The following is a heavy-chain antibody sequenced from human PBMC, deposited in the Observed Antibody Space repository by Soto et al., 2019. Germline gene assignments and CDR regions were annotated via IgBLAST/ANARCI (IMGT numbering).Heavy chain of an antibody. D-gene: IGHD6-13*01. CDR1: GFTFSSYA. V-gene: IGHV3-64D*08. CDR3: VKDGRAAAGAFDI. CDR2: ISSNGGST. J-gene: IGHJ3*02. Sequence: GGSLRLSCSASGFTFSSYAMHWVRQAPGKGLEYVSAISSNGGSTYYADSVKGRFTISRDNSKNTLYLQMSSLRAEDTAVYYCVKDGRAAAGAFDIWGQGTMVTVSS.